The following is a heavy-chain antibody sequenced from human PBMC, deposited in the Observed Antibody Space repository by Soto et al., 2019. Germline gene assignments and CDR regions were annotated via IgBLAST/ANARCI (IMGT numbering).Heavy chain of an antibody. CDR3: ARDHDEDFGYDLDYFDY. D-gene: IGHD5-12*01. CDR1: GFTFDDYA. V-gene: IGHV3-9*01. CDR2: INWNSVTF. J-gene: IGHJ4*02. Sequence: EVQLVESGGGLVQPGRSLRLSCAASGFTFDDYAMHWVRQAPGKGLEWVSGINWNSVTFDYADSVKGRFPISRDNAKNSLYLQMDRLRGEDTAFYFCARDHDEDFGYDLDYFDYWGQGTLVTVSS.